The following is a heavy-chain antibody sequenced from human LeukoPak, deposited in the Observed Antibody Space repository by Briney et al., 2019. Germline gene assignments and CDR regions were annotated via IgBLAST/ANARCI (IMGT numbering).Heavy chain of an antibody. J-gene: IGHJ4*02. D-gene: IGHD1-1*01. Sequence: SSETPSLTCTVSGGSISIRNYYWAWIRQPPGRQLEWIGSVYSSGSLYYNPSLKSRVTITVDTSNNQFSLKLNSVTAADTAVYYCARDRRQRDYFDFWGQGARVTVSS. CDR3: ARDRRQRDYFDF. V-gene: IGHV4-39*07. CDR1: GGSISIRNYY. CDR2: VYSSGSL.